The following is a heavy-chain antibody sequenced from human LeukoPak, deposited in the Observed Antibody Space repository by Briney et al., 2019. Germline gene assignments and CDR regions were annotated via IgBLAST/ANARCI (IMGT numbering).Heavy chain of an antibody. J-gene: IGHJ5*02. CDR3: AKGPPRTKNNWFDP. CDR2: IYSGGNT. CDR1: GFTVSSNS. D-gene: IGHD1-14*01. Sequence: GGSLRLSCTVSGFTVSSNSMSWVRQAPGKGLEWVSFIYSGGNTHYSDSVKGRFTISRDNSKNTLYLQMNSLRAEDTAVYYCAKGPPRTKNNWFDPWGPGTLVTVSS. V-gene: IGHV3-53*01.